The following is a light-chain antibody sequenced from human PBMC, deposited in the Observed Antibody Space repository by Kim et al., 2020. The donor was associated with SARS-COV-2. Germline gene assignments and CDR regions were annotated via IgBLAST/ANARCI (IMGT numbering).Light chain of an antibody. CDR3: LQYQDWPPWT. J-gene: IGKJ1*01. CDR1: QSVGTK. Sequence: SPGARATLSCRASQSVGTKAAWYQQKPGQAPRLLMYGASIRATGIPARFSGSGSGTEFTLTISSLQSEDVAIYYCLQYQDWPPWTFGQGTKVDIK. V-gene: IGKV3-15*01. CDR2: GAS.